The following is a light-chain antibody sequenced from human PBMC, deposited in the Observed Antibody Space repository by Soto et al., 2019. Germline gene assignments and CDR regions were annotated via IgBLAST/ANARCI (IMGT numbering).Light chain of an antibody. J-gene: IGKJ3*01. CDR2: GAS. Sequence: EIVLTQSPGTLSLSPGERATLSCRASQSVRSSYLAWYQQKPGQAPRLLIYGASSRATGIPDRFSGSGSATDFTLTISRLEPEDFAVYYCQQYGTSPFTVGPGTKVDIK. V-gene: IGKV3-20*01. CDR3: QQYGTSPFT. CDR1: QSVRSSY.